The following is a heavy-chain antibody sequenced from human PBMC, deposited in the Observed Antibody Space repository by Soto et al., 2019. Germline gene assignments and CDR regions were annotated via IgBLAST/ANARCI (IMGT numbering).Heavy chain of an antibody. J-gene: IGHJ4*02. V-gene: IGHV3-23*01. CDR3: AKSSGSKSFYFNYFDN. D-gene: IGHD3-22*01. Sequence: PGGSLRLSCAASGFTFSSYAMTWVRQAPGKGLEWVSGISGSGGTTYYADSVKSRFTISRDNSKNTLYLQMNSLRVEDTAVYYCAKSSGSKSFYFNYFDNWGQGTQVTVSS. CDR1: GFTFSSYA. CDR2: ISGSGGTT.